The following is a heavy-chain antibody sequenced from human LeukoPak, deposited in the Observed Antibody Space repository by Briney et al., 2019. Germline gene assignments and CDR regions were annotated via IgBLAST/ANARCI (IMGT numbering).Heavy chain of an antibody. CDR2: IYYSGST. D-gene: IGHD1-26*01. CDR3: ARGIVGATPGYFDY. J-gene: IGHJ4*02. Sequence: GSLRLSCAASGLTFSSYGVHWVRQAPGKGLEWIGSIYYSGSTYYNPSLKSRVTISVDTSKNQFSLKLSSVTAADTAVYYCARGIVGATPGYFDYWGQGTLVTVSS. CDR1: GLTFSSYG. V-gene: IGHV4-39*07.